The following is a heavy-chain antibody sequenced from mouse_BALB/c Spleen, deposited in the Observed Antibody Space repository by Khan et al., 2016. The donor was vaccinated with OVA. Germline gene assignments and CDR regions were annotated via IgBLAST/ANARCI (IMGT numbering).Heavy chain of an antibody. D-gene: IGHD2-12*01. CDR1: GFNSKDTY. CDR3: ARGELLGIFAMDY. Sequence: VQLQQSGAELVKPGASVKLSCTASGFNSKDTYMHWVKQRPEQGLEWTGRIDPANGNTKYDPKFQGKATITAVTSSNTAYLQLNSLTSEDTDVFSCARGELLGIFAMDYWGRGASVTVSS. J-gene: IGHJ4*01. V-gene: IGHV14-3*02. CDR2: IDPANGNT.